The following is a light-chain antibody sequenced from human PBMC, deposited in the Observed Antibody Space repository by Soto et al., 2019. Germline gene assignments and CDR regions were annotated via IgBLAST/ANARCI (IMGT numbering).Light chain of an antibody. J-gene: IGKJ1*01. CDR3: QQRSNWT. Sequence: ESLLTQSPATRALSLREVATLXCRASPSVSSYLAWYQQKTGQAXGLLIYDASNRSTGIPARFRGSVSGTDFTRTISSLAPEDFADYYCQQRSNWTFGPGTNVDIK. CDR1: PSVSSY. CDR2: DAS. V-gene: IGKV3-11*01.